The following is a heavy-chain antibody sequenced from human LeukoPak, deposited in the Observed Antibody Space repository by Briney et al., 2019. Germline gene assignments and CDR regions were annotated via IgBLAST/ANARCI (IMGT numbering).Heavy chain of an antibody. V-gene: IGHV3-48*04. CDR2: ISARSSTI. Sequence: GGSLRLSCAASGFTFSDYSVNWVRQAPGKGLEWVSYISARSSTIYYVDSVEGRFTISRDNAKNSLYLQMNSLRAEDTAVYYCARGRRDSNGYYLFDYWGQGTLVTVSS. J-gene: IGHJ4*02. CDR1: GFTFSDYS. D-gene: IGHD3-22*01. CDR3: ARGRRDSNGYYLFDY.